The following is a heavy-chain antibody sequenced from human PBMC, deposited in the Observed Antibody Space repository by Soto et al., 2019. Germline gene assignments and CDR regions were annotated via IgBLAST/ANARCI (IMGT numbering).Heavy chain of an antibody. CDR1: GDSVSSSY. D-gene: IGHD3-22*01. Sequence: PSETLSLTCTVSGDSVSSSYWSWIRQPPGKGLEWIGFMYFGGSFNYNPSLASRVTISVETSKNQFSMKMTSVTAADTAVYYCARSYYDSIGVPVGLWAQRTLVTVSS. CDR2: MYFGGSF. V-gene: IGHV4-59*02. CDR3: ARSYYDSIGVPVGL. J-gene: IGHJ1*01.